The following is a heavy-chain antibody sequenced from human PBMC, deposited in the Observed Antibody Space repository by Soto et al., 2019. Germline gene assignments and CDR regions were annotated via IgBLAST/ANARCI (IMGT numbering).Heavy chain of an antibody. CDR3: ARVRGITIFGVVMEYYYYSYYMDF. V-gene: IGHV6-1*01. D-gene: IGHD3-3*01. Sequence: SQTLSLTCAISGDSVSSNSAAWNWIRQSPSRGLEWLGRTYYRSKWYNDYAVSVKSRITINPDTSKNQFSLQLNSVTPEDTAVYYCARVRGITIFGVVMEYYYYSYYMDFWGKGITVTLSS. CDR1: GDSVSSNSAA. CDR2: TYYRSKWYN. J-gene: IGHJ6*03.